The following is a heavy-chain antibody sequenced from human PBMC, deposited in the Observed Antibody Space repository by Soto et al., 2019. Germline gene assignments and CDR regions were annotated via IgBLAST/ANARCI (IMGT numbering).Heavy chain of an antibody. J-gene: IGHJ4*02. CDR1: GYSFTSLD. D-gene: IGHD1-26*01. CDR3: ARGVTAGVDY. Sequence: ASVKVSCKASGYSFTSLDINWVRQTTGQGLEWMGWMQPSSGRTGYAQKFQGRVTMTRDTSINTAYMELSSLTSDDTAFYYCARGVTAGVDYWGKGTLVTVSS. CDR2: MQPSSGRT. V-gene: IGHV1-8*01.